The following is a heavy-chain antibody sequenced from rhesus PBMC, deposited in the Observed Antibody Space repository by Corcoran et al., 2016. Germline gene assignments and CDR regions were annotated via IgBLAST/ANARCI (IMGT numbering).Heavy chain of an antibody. J-gene: IGHJ3*01. D-gene: IGHD1-44*02. CDR3: ARVGDGSDAFDV. CDR2: ISGSGSST. Sequence: QLQLQESGPGLVKPSETLSLRFAVSGGSVSSSFWRWIRHAPGSGLEWIGYISGSGSSTNYNPSLKSRVTLSVDTSKKQLSLKLSSVTAADTAVYYCARVGDGSDAFDVWGQGLRVTVSS. CDR1: GGSVSSSF. V-gene: IGHV4-169*01.